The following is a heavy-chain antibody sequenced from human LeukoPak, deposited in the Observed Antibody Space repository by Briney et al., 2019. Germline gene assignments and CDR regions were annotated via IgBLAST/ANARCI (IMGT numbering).Heavy chain of an antibody. CDR2: IWYGGSNK. CDR1: GFTFSSYG. Sequence: GGFLRLSCAASGFTFSSYGMHWVRQAPGKGLEWVAVIWYGGSNKYYADSVKGRFTISRDNSKNTLYLQMNSLRSEDTAVYYCARAPPKYSGNWYDAFDIWGQGTMVTVPS. D-gene: IGHD6-13*01. CDR3: ARAPPKYSGNWYDAFDI. J-gene: IGHJ3*02. V-gene: IGHV3-33*08.